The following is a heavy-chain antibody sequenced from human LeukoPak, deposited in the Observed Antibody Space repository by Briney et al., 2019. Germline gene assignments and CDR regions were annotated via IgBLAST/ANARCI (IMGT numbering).Heavy chain of an antibody. Sequence: ASVRVSCKASGYTFTGYYMHWVRQAPGQGLEWMGWINPKSGGTNYAQNFQGRVTMTRDLSISKGYRELSRLCSDDTAVYYCARAGYYDILTGYYPGIVAFDIWGQGPMVTVS. J-gene: IGHJ3*02. CDR1: GYTFTGYY. V-gene: IGHV1-2*02. D-gene: IGHD3-9*01. CDR3: ARAGYYDILTGYYPGIVAFDI. CDR2: INPKSGGT.